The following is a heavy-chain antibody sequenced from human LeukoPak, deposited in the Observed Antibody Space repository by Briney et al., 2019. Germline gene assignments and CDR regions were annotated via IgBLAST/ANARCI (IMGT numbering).Heavy chain of an antibody. CDR2: INPNSGGT. Sequence: ASVKVSCKASGYTFTGYYMHWVRQAPGQGLEWMRWINPNSGGTNYAQKFQGRVTMTRDTSISTAYMELSRLRSDDTAVYYCASMDYGDYGRRYFDYWGQGTLVTVSS. D-gene: IGHD4-17*01. V-gene: IGHV1-2*02. CDR1: GYTFTGYY. J-gene: IGHJ4*02. CDR3: ASMDYGDYGRRYFDY.